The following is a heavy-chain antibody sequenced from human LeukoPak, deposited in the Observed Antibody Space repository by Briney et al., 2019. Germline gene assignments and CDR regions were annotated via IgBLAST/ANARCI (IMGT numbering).Heavy chain of an antibody. Sequence: GGSLRLSCAAPRFTVSSNYMSWVRQAPGKGLEWVSVFYSGDSTYYADSVKGRFTISRDNSKNTLYLQMNSLRAEDTAVYYCARVGGPGIAAAGLIDYWGQGTLVTVSS. V-gene: IGHV3-66*01. CDR3: ARVGGPGIAAAGLIDY. D-gene: IGHD6-13*01. CDR1: RFTVSSNY. J-gene: IGHJ4*02. CDR2: FYSGDST.